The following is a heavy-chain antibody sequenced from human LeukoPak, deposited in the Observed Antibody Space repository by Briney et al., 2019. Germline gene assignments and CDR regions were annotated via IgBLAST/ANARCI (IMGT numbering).Heavy chain of an antibody. Sequence: SETLSLTCAVYGGSFSGYYWSWIRQPPGKGLEWIREINHSGSTNYNPSLKSRVTISVDTSKNQFSLKLSSVTAADTAVYYCAQDGDSSSMDYWGQGTLVTVSS. CDR3: AQDGDSSSMDY. CDR1: GGSFSGYY. CDR2: INHSGST. J-gene: IGHJ4*02. V-gene: IGHV4-34*01. D-gene: IGHD6-6*01.